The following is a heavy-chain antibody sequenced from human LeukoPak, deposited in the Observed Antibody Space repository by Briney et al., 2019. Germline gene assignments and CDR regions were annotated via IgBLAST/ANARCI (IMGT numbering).Heavy chain of an antibody. CDR2: INWNGGST. D-gene: IGHD1-26*01. J-gene: IGHJ4*02. CDR3: ARDGRNSGSYYHPYYFDY. V-gene: IGHV3-20*04. CDR1: GFTFDDYG. Sequence: GGSLRLSCAASGFTFDDYGMSWVRQAPGKGLEWVSGINWNGGSTGYADSVKGRFTISRDNAKNSLYLQMNSLRAEDTALYYCARDGRNSGSYYHPYYFDYWGQGTLVTVSS.